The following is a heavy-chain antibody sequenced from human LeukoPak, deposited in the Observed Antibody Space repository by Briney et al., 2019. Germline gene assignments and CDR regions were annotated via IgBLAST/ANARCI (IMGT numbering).Heavy chain of an antibody. J-gene: IGHJ4*02. CDR3: TRDRRRAMFRGVEGVDY. V-gene: IGHV3-11*06. Sequence: GGSLRLSCAASGFTFSDYYMSWIRQAPGKGLEWVSYISSSSSVTNYADSVKGRFTISRDNAKNSLFLQVNSLRAEDTAVYYCTRDRRRAMFRGVEGVDYWGQGTLVTVSS. CDR2: ISSSSSVT. D-gene: IGHD3-10*01. CDR1: GFTFSDYY.